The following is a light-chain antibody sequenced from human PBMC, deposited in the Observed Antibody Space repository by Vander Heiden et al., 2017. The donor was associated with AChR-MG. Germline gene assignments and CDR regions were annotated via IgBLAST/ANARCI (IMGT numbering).Light chain of an antibody. CDR2: SNN. CDR3: AAWDASHKVI. J-gene: IGLJ2*01. V-gene: IGLV1-44*01. Sequence: QSVLTQPPSASGTPGQRVTISCSGSRSNIGSNTVNWYQQLPGTAPKLLIYSNNKRPSGVPDRFSGSKSDTSASLAISGLQSEDEADYYCAAWDASHKVIFGGGTKLTVL. CDR1: RSNIGSNT.